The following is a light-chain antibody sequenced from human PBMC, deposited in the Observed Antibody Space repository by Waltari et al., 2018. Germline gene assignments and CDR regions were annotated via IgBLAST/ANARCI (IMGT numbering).Light chain of an antibody. Sequence: EIVMTQSPATLSVSPGERVTLSCRASQSVISSLAWYQQKPGQAPKVLIYRASTRATGIPARFSGSGSGTEFTLTISSLQSEDCAVYYCQQYIDWPLTFGGGTKVEIK. CDR2: RAS. V-gene: IGKV3-15*01. CDR3: QQYIDWPLT. CDR1: QSVISS. J-gene: IGKJ4*01.